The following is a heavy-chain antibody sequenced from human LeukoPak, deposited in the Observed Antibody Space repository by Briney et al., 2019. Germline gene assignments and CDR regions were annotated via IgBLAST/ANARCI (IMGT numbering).Heavy chain of an antibody. V-gene: IGHV4-59*01. D-gene: IGHD6-13*01. J-gene: IGHJ3*02. CDR3: ARRIAAAGRRNAFDI. Sequence: KPSETLSLTCTVSGGSISSYYWSWIRQPPGKGLEWIGYIYYSGSTNYNPSLKSRVTISVDTSKNQFSLKLSSVTAADTAVYYCARRIAAAGRRNAFDIWGQGTMVTVSS. CDR2: IYYSGST. CDR1: GGSISSYY.